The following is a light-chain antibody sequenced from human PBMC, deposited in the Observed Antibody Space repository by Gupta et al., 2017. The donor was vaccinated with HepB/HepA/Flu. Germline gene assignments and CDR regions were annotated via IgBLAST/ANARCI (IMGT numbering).Light chain of an antibody. CDR2: WAA. CDR1: QSVLYSSDNKNY. J-gene: IGKJ1*01. V-gene: IGKV4-1*01. Sequence: DIVMTQSPDSLAVSLGERANINCKSSQSVLYSSDNKNYLAWYQQKPGQPPKLLISWAATRESGVPDRFSGSGSGTDFTLTISSLQAGDVAVYYCQQYYDIPRTFGQGTKVEIK. CDR3: QQYYDIPRT.